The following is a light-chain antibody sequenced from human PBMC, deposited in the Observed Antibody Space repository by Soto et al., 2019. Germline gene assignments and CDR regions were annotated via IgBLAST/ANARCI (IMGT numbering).Light chain of an antibody. Sequence: EVVLTQSPGSLSLSPGERATLSCRASQSVTSSYLAWYQQKPGQAPRLLIYGASIRATGIPDRFSGSGSGADFTLTISRLEPEDFAVYYCHQYGSSPYTFGQGTKLEIK. CDR1: QSVTSSY. J-gene: IGKJ2*01. CDR3: HQYGSSPYT. V-gene: IGKV3-20*01. CDR2: GAS.